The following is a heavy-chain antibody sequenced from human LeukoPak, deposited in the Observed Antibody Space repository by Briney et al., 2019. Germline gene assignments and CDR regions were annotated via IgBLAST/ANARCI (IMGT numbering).Heavy chain of an antibody. V-gene: IGHV4-34*01. J-gene: IGHJ4*02. CDR3: ARQTGLRYFDWLAY. CDR1: GGSISSYY. D-gene: IGHD3-9*01. CDR2: INHSGST. Sequence: SETLSLTCTVSGGSISSYYWSWIRQPAGKGLEWIGEINHSGSTNYNPSLKSRVTISVDTSKNQFSLKLSSVTAADTAVYHCARQTGLRYFDWLAYWGQGTLVTVSS.